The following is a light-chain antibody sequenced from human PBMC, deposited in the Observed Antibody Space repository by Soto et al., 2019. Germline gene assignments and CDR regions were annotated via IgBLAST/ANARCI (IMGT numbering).Light chain of an antibody. J-gene: IGLJ2*01. V-gene: IGLV2-14*03. CDR3: SSYTTSTTLG. CDR2: DVS. CDR1: SGDIGAYNY. Sequence: QSALTQPASVSGSPGQSITISCTGTSGDIGAYNYVSWYQHHPDKAPKLSIYDVSNRPSGISYRFSGSKSGNTASLTISGLQAEDGDDYYCSSYTTSTTLGFGGGTQLTVL.